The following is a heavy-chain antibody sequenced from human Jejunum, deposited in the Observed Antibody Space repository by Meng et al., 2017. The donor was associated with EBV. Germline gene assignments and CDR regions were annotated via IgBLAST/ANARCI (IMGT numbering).Heavy chain of an antibody. D-gene: IGHD1-26*01. Sequence: EVQLSESGGGLVQAXGSLRLSCAASGFIFSSYTMNWVRQAPGKGLEWVSGMSGPGASTYYADSVKGRFTISRDDSKSTVYLQMNSLRVEDTALYYCAKARIVGATKAIDYGGHGTLVTVSS. CDR3: AKARIVGATKAIDY. CDR2: MSGPGAST. CDR1: GFIFSSYT. J-gene: IGHJ4*01. V-gene: IGHV3-23*01.